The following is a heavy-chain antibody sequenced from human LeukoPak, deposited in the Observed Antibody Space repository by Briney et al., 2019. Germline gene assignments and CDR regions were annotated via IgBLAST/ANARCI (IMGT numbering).Heavy chain of an antibody. D-gene: IGHD6-13*01. CDR1: GGSFSGYY. Sequence: SGTLSLTCAVYGGSFSGYYWSWIRQPPGKGLEWIGEINHSGSTNYNPSLKSRVTISVDTSKNQFSLKLSSVTAADTAVYYCARGLLAAAGNWGQGTLVTVSS. CDR2: INHSGST. V-gene: IGHV4-34*01. J-gene: IGHJ4*02. CDR3: ARGLLAAAGN.